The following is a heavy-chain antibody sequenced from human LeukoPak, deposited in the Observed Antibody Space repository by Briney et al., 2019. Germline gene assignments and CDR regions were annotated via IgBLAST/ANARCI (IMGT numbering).Heavy chain of an antibody. CDR2: ISGYNGNT. V-gene: IGHV1-18*01. CDR1: GYTFTNYV. Sequence: ASVKVSCKASGYTFTNYVIAWVRQAPGQGLEWMGWISGYNGNTNHAQKYQDRVTMTTDTSTSTDYMELGSLRSDDTAVYYCARDRFYSSVSRALDVWGQGTMVIVSS. J-gene: IGHJ3*01. D-gene: IGHD6-25*01. CDR3: ARDRFYSSVSRALDV.